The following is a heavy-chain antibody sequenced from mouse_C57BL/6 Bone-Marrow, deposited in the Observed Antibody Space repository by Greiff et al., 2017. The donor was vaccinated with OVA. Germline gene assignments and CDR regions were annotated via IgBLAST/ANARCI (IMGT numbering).Heavy chain of an antibody. V-gene: IGHV1-55*01. CDR2: IYPGSGST. J-gene: IGHJ4*01. CDR3: ARSHSKGDAMDY. Sequence: QVQLKQPGAELVKPGASVKMSCKASGYTFTSYWITWVKQRPGQGLEWIGDIYPGSGSTNYNEKFKSKATLTVDTSSSTAYMQLSSLTSEDSAVYYCARSHSKGDAMDYWGQGTSVTVSS. CDR1: GYTFTSYW. D-gene: IGHD2-5*01.